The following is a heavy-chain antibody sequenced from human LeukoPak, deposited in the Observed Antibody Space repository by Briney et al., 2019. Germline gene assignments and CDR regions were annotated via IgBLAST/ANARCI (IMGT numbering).Heavy chain of an antibody. D-gene: IGHD2-15*01. CDR2: IIPTLGKT. CDR3: ARVSDCSGGTCYVFDY. Sequence: ASVKVSCKASGGIFGNFGFTWVRQAPGQGLEWMGRIIPTLGKTSYTQKFQGRVTIIADTSTSTAYMELSGLRSEDTAMYYCARVSDCSGGTCYVFDYWGQGTLVIVSS. CDR1: GGIFGNFG. V-gene: IGHV1-69*04. J-gene: IGHJ4*02.